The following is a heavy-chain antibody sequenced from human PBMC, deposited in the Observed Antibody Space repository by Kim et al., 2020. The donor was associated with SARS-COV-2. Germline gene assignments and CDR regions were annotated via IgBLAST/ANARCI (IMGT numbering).Heavy chain of an antibody. J-gene: IGHJ4*02. D-gene: IGHD3-22*01. V-gene: IGHV4-39*07. CDR1: GGSISSSSYY. Sequence: SETLSLTCTVSGGSISSSSYYWGWIRQPPGKGLEWIGSIYYSGSTYYNPSLKSRVTISVDTSKNQFSLKLSSVTAADTAVYYCARGLVRITMIVVVQKAGEFDYWGQGTLVTVSS. CDR3: ARGLVRITMIVVVQKAGEFDY. CDR2: IYYSGST.